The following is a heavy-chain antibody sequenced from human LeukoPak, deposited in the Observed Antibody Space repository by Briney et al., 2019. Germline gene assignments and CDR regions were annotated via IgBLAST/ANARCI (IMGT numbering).Heavy chain of an antibody. V-gene: IGHV1-69*01. CDR2: IIRIFGTA. Sequence: SVKVSCKASGGTFSSYAISWLRQAPGQGLEWMGGIIRIFGTANYAQKFQGRVTITADESTSTAYMELSSLRSEDTAVYYCARDPLGYCSSTSCYTMSKNYYYYMDVWGIGTTVTVSS. J-gene: IGHJ6*03. CDR3: ARDPLGYCSSTSCYTMSKNYYYYMDV. D-gene: IGHD2-2*02. CDR1: GGTFSSYA.